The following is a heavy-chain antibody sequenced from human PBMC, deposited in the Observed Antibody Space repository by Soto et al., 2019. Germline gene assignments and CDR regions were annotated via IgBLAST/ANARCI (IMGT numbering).Heavy chain of an antibody. J-gene: IGHJ6*03. CDR3: ARGQRGDIVLMVYATRTYYYYYYMDV. Sequence: GGCLKLSCAPNSFSFVSSSRGWVDSADRGVLELVANIKQDGSEKYYVDSVKGRFTISRDNAKNSLFLQMNSLRVEDTAVYYCARGQRGDIVLMVYATRTYYYYYYMDVWGKGT. CDR1: SFSFVSSS. V-gene: IGHV3-7*01. D-gene: IGHD2-8*01. CDR2: IKQDGSEK.